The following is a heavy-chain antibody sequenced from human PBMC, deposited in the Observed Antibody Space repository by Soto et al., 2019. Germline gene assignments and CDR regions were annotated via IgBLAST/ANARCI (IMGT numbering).Heavy chain of an antibody. D-gene: IGHD3-22*01. CDR2: INPNSGGT. Sequence: ASVKVSCKASGYTFTGYYMHWGRQAPGQGLEWMGWINPNSGGTNYAQKFQGRGTMTRDTSISTAYMELSRLRSDDTAVYYCARDLADSSGYYYVTRDYWGQGTLVSASS. V-gene: IGHV1-2*02. J-gene: IGHJ4*01. CDR3: ARDLADSSGYYYVTRDY. CDR1: GYTFTGYY.